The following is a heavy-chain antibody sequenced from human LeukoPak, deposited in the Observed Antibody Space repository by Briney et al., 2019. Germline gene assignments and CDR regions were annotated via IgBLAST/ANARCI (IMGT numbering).Heavy chain of an antibody. CDR1: GGSISSYY. V-gene: IGHV4-59*01. Sequence: SETLSLTCTVSGGSISSYYWNWIRQPPGKGLEWIGYIYYSGSTNYNPSLKSRVTISVDTSKNQFSLKLSSVTAADTAVYYCARSGGSSLKSDYWGQGTLVTVSS. CDR2: IYYSGST. CDR3: ARSGGSSLKSDY. J-gene: IGHJ4*02. D-gene: IGHD2-15*01.